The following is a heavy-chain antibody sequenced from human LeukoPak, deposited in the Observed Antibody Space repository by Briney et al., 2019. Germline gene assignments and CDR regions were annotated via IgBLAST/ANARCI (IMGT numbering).Heavy chain of an antibody. CDR2: INSDGSST. V-gene: IGHV3-74*01. CDR3: ARDMIAMTTVTSPDYYYYYGMDV. CDR1: GFTFSSYW. Sequence: GGSLRLSCAASGFTFSSYWMHWVRQAPGKGLVWVSRINSDGSSTIYADSVKGRFTISRDNAKNTLYLQMYSLRAEDTAVYYCARDMIAMTTVTSPDYYYYYGMDVWGQGTTVTVSS. J-gene: IGHJ6*02. D-gene: IGHD4-17*01.